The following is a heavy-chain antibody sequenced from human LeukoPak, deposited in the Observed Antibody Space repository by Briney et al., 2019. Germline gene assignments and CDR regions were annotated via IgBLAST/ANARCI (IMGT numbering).Heavy chain of an antibody. CDR3: AKAPDDIPNKRRYYGSGSPHYMVA. CDR2: ISGSGGST. CDR1: GFTLSSYG. D-gene: IGHD3-10*01. Sequence: PGGTLRLSCAASGFTLSSYGMSWVRQAPGKGLEWVSAISGSGGSTYYADSVKGRFTISRDNSKNTLYLQMTSLRDEDTAVYHCAKAPDDIPNKRRYYGSGSPHYMVAWGKGTTVTISS. V-gene: IGHV3-23*01. J-gene: IGHJ6*03.